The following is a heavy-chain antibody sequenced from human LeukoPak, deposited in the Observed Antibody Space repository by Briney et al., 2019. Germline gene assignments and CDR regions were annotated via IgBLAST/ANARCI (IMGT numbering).Heavy chain of an antibody. CDR1: GYTFTGYY. CDR3: ARGIAARRGDY. J-gene: IGHJ4*02. CDR2: INPNSGGT. Sequence: AASVKVSCKASGYTFTGYYMHWVRQAPGQGLEWMGCINPNSGGTKYAQKFQGGVTLTRDTSISTAYMELSRLRSDDTAVYYCARGIAARRGDYWGQGTLVTVSS. D-gene: IGHD6-13*01. V-gene: IGHV1-2*02.